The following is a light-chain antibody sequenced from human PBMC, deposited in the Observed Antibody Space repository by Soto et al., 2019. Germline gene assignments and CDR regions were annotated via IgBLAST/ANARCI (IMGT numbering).Light chain of an antibody. CDR1: SSNIGAHYD. J-gene: IGLJ2*01. V-gene: IGLV1-40*01. Sequence: QPVLTQPPSVSGAPGQRVTISCTGSSSNIGAHYDVHWYQQLPGTAPKLLIYGNTNRPSGVPDRFSGSKSGTSASLTITGLQAEDEADYYCQSYDSSLIGGIFGGGTKVTVL. CDR2: GNT. CDR3: QSYDSSLIGGI.